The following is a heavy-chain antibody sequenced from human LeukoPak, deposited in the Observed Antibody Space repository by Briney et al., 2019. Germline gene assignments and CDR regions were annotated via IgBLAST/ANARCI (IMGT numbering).Heavy chain of an antibody. J-gene: IGHJ4*02. V-gene: IGHV3-30-3*01. D-gene: IGHD1-14*01. CDR2: ISYDGSNK. Sequence: GGSQRLSCAASGFTFSSYAMHWVRQAPGKGLEWVAVISYDGSNKYYADSVKGRFTISRDNSKNTLYLQMNSLRAEDTAVYYCACPYGRIGYWGQGTLVTVSS. CDR3: ACPYGRIGY. CDR1: GFTFSSYA.